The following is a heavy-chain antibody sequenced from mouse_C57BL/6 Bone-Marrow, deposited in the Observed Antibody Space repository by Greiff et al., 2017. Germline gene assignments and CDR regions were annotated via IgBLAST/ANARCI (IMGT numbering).Heavy chain of an antibody. CDR3: ASGNYDY. Sequence: VQLQQSGAELAKPGASLKLSCKASGYTFTSYWMHWVKQRPGQGLEWIGYINPSSGYTKYNQKFKDKATLTADKSSSTDYMQLSSLTNEDSAVXYCASGNYDYWGQGTTLTVSS. J-gene: IGHJ2*01. CDR2: INPSSGYT. V-gene: IGHV1-7*01. CDR1: GYTFTSYW. D-gene: IGHD2-1*01.